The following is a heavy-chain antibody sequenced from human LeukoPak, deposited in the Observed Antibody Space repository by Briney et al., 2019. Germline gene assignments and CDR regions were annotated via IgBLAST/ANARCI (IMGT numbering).Heavy chain of an antibody. CDR2: IGSSSSAI. CDR3: AKGPAAAAGSFGY. V-gene: IGHV3-48*01. Sequence: GGSLRLSCAASTLTFSDYSMNWVRQAPGKGLEWVAYIGSSSSAIYYAESVKGRFTISRNSAKNSLYLQMNSLRAEDTAVYYCAKGPAAAAGSFGYWGQGTLVTVSS. CDR1: TLTFSDYS. J-gene: IGHJ4*02. D-gene: IGHD6-13*01.